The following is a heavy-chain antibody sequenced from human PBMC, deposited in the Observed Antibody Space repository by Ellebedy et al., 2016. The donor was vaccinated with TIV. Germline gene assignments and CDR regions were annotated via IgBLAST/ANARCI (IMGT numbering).Heavy chain of an antibody. D-gene: IGHD2-15*01. CDR3: ARRYCSGASCFPYFDY. CDR2: VTSAGVT. CDR1: GFTFSTYA. J-gene: IGHJ4*02. Sequence: GESLKISCTASGFTFSTYALTWVRQAPGQGLEWVSTVTSAGVTYYAESVRGRFTISRDNSGNTLYLQMNSLRAEDTAVYYCARRYCSGASCFPYFDYWGQGTLVTVSS. V-gene: IGHV3-23*01.